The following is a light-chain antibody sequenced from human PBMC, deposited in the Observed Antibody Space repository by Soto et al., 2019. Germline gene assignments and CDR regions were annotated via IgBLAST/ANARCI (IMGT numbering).Light chain of an antibody. V-gene: IGKV3-11*01. CDR2: DAS. Sequence: EIGLTQSPATLSLSLGERATLSCRASQSVSSYLAWYQQKPGQAPRLLIYDASNWATGIPARFSGSGSGTDFTLTISSLEPEDFAVYYCQQRTNRPLTFGGGTKVEIK. CDR1: QSVSSY. CDR3: QQRTNRPLT. J-gene: IGKJ4*01.